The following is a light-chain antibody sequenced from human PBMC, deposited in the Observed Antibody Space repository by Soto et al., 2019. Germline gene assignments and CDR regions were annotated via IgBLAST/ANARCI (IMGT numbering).Light chain of an antibody. V-gene: IGKV3-11*01. Sequence: EIVLTQSPATLSLSPGERATLSCRASQSVSSFLAWYPQRPCQAPRLLIYFASNRAAGVPPRFSGSGSGTDFTLTITSLEPEDFAVYFCHQRYNWPRVTFGQGTRLEIK. CDR1: QSVSSF. J-gene: IGKJ5*01. CDR3: HQRYNWPRVT. CDR2: FAS.